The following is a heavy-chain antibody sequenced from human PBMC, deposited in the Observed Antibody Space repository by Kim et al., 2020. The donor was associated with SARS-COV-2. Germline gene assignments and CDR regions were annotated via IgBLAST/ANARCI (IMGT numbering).Heavy chain of an antibody. CDR1: GYTFTSYY. CDR3: ARDPPQSFISSSGLVLYYYGMDV. D-gene: IGHD6-19*01. J-gene: IGHJ6*02. CDR2: INPSGGST. V-gene: IGHV1-46*01. Sequence: ASVKVSCKASGYTFTSYYMHWVRQAPGQGLEWMGIINPSGGSTSYAQKFQGRVTMTRDTSTSTVYMELSSLRSEDTAVYYCARDPPQSFISSSGLVLYYYGMDVWGQGTTVTVSS.